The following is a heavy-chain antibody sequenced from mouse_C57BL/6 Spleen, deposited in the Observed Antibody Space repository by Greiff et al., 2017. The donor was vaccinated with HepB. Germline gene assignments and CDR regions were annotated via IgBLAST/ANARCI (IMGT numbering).Heavy chain of an antibody. CDR2: IYPGDGDT. V-gene: IGHV1-80*01. Sequence: VKLMESGAELVKPGASVKISCKASGYAFSSYWMNWVKQRPGKGLEWIGQIYPGDGDTNYNGKFKGKATLTANKSSSTAYMPLSSLTSEDSAVYFGARTPTYDYDPSYCYFDVWGTGTPVTVSS. CDR3: ARTPTYDYDPSYCYFDV. D-gene: IGHD2-4*01. CDR1: GYAFSSYW. J-gene: IGHJ1*03.